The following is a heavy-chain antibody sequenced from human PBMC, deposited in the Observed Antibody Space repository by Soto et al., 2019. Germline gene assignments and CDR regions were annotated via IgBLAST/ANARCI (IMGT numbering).Heavy chain of an antibody. V-gene: IGHV4-4*02. CDR1: GGSISSSNW. D-gene: IGHD3-3*01. Sequence: SETLSLTCAVSGGSISSSNWWSWVRQPPGKGLEWIGEIYHSGSTNYNPSLKSRVTISVDKSKNQFSLKLSSVTAADTAVYYCASGDHDFWSGYFRWFDPWGQGTLVTVSS. CDR3: ASGDHDFWSGYFRWFDP. CDR2: IYHSGST. J-gene: IGHJ5*02.